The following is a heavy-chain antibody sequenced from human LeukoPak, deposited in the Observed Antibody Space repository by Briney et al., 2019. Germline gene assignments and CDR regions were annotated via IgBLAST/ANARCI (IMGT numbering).Heavy chain of an antibody. CDR3: ARNLGYTFDH. V-gene: IGHV4-34*01. D-gene: IGHD6-13*01. CDR2: INHSGST. CDR1: GGSFSGYY. Sequence: PSETLSLTCAVYGGSFSGYYWSWIRQPPGKGLEWIGEINHSGSTNYNPSLKSRVTISVDTSKNQFSLKLSSVTAADTAVYYCARNLGYTFDHWGQGTLVTVSS. J-gene: IGHJ4*02.